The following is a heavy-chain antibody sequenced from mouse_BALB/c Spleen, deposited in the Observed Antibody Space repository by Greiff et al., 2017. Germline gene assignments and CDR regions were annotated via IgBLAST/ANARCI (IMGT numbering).Heavy chain of an antibody. J-gene: IGHJ2*01. CDR2: ISYSGST. Sequence: EVKLMESGPGLVKPSQSLSLTCTVTGYSITSDYAWNWIRQFPGNKLEWMGYISYSGSTSYNPSLKSRISITRDTSKNQFFLQLNSVTTEDTATYYCARGITTVVAKGFDYWGQGTTLTVSS. CDR3: ARGITTVVAKGFDY. CDR1: GYSITSDYA. D-gene: IGHD1-1*01. V-gene: IGHV3-2*02.